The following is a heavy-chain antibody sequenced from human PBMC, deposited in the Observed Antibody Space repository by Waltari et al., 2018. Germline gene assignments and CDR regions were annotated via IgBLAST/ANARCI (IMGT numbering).Heavy chain of an antibody. CDR3: ARLPHYQSGWSE. D-gene: IGHD3-3*01. V-gene: IGHV1-2*06. CDR1: GYTFTGYY. J-gene: IGHJ4*02. Sequence: QVQLVQSGAEVKKPGASVKVSCKASGYTFTGYYMHWVRQAPGQGLEWMGRINPNSVGTNYAQKFQGRVTMTRDTSISTAYMELSRLRSDDTAVYYCARLPHYQSGWSEWGQGTLVTVSS. CDR2: INPNSVGT.